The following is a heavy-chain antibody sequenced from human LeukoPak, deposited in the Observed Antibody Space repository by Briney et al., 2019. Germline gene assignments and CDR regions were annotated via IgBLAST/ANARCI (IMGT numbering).Heavy chain of an antibody. CDR2: INPSGGST. D-gene: IGHD1-1*01. Sequence: GGSLRLSCAASGFTFSSYGMHWVRQAPGQGLEWMGIINPSGGSTSYAQKFQGRVTMTRDTSTSTVYMELSSLRSEDTAVYYCARGPGTDAYRLDYWGQGTLVTVSS. V-gene: IGHV1-46*01. CDR1: GFTFSSYG. J-gene: IGHJ4*02. CDR3: ARGPGTDAYRLDY.